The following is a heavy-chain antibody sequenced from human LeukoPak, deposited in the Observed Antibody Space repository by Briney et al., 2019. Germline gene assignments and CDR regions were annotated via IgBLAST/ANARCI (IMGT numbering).Heavy chain of an antibody. CDR3: ARSMYSGSYPFDY. CDR1: GGSISSYY. J-gene: IGHJ4*02. D-gene: IGHD1-26*01. CDR2: IYTSGST. Sequence: PSETLSLTCTVSGGSISSYYWSWIRQPPRKGLEWIGYIYTSGSTNYNPSLKSRVTISVDTSKNQFSLKLSSVTAADTAVYYCARSMYSGSYPFDYWGQGTLVTVSS. V-gene: IGHV4-4*09.